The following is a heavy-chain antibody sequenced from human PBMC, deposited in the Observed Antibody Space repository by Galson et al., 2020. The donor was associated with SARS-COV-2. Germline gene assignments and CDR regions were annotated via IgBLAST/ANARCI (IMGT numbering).Heavy chain of an antibody. CDR1: GYTLTELS. CDR2: FDPEDGET. D-gene: IGHD2-2*01. CDR3: ATDRGCSSTSCGWDYYYYGMDV. V-gene: IGHV1-24*01. J-gene: IGHJ6*02. Sequence: ASVKVSCKVSGYTLTELSMHWVRQAPGKGLEWMGGFDPEDGETIYAQKFQGRVTMTEDTSTDTAYMELSSLRSEDTAVYYCATDRGCSSTSCGWDYYYYGMDVWGQGTTVTVS.